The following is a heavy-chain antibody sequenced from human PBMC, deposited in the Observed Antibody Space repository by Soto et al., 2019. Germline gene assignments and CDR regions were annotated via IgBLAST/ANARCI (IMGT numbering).Heavy chain of an antibody. V-gene: IGHV3-7*03. CDR3: ARNEFPSGLDL. J-gene: IGHJ6*04. CDR2: MKPDETER. Sequence: QPGGSLRLSCLLSGFTFSEVWIGWVRQAPGKGLGWVSNMKPDETERYYVDSVRGRFTISRDGAENSLHLQMKSLSVEDTALYYCARNEFPSGLDLWREGTTVTVSS. CDR1: GFTFSEVW. D-gene: IGHD1-1*01.